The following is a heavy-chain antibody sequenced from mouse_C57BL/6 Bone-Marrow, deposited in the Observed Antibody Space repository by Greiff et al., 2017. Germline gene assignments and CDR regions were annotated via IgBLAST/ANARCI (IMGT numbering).Heavy chain of an antibody. V-gene: IGHV1-9*01. CDR1: GYTFTGYW. Sequence: QVQLQQSGAELMKPGASVKLSCKATGYTFTGYWIEWVKQRPGHGLEWIGEILPGSGSTNYNEKFEGKATFTADTSSSTAYMQLSSLTSEDSAVYYCARGRFGNSFAYWGQGTLVTVSA. CDR2: ILPGSGST. J-gene: IGHJ3*01. D-gene: IGHD2-1*01. CDR3: ARGRFGNSFAY.